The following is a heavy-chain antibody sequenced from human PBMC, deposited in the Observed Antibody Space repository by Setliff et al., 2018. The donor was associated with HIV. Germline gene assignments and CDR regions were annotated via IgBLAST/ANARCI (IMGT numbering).Heavy chain of an antibody. CDR3: ARVRLRVPPSIFDY. CDR2: INHSGIT. CDR1: GASFSGYY. D-gene: IGHD2-2*01. J-gene: IGHJ4*02. V-gene: IGHV4-34*01. Sequence: SQTLSLTCAVYGASFSGYYWAWIRQSPGTGLEWIGEINHSGITNYNPTLKSRVTISTDTSKNQFSLRLNSVTAADTAVYYCARVRLRVPPSIFDYWSQGAQVTSPQ.